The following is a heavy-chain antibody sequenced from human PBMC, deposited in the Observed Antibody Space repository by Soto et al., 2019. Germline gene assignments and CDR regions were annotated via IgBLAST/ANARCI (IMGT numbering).Heavy chain of an antibody. J-gene: IGHJ6*02. V-gene: IGHV1-18*01. D-gene: IGHD5-12*01. CDR3: ARNVKAGYGYYYYGMDV. CDR2: ISAYNGNT. CDR1: GYTFTSYG. Sequence: ASVKVSCKASGYTFTSYGISWVRQAPGQGLEWMGWISAYNGNTNYAQKLQGRVTMTTDTSTSTAYMELRSLRSDDTAVYYCARNVKAGYGYYYYGMDVWGQGTTVTVSS.